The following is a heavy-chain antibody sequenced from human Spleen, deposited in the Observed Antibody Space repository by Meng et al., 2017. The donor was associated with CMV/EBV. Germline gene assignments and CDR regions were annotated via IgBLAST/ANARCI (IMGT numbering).Heavy chain of an antibody. V-gene: IGHV4-30-4*08. Sequence: GGSISGGGYCWNWIRQPPGKGLEWIGYVYESGHSYYSPSLKSRVTISIDTSKGQFSVRLSSVTASDTAVYYCARAKGGDYGDDAVDYWGQGTLVTVSS. D-gene: IGHD4-17*01. CDR3: ARAKGGDYGDDAVDY. CDR2: VYESGHS. CDR1: GGSISGGGYC. J-gene: IGHJ4*02.